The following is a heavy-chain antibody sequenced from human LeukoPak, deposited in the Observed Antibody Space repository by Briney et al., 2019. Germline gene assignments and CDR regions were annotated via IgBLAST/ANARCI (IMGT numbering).Heavy chain of an antibody. CDR3: ARVGVGIDDLDY. D-gene: IGHD2-21*01. J-gene: IGHJ4*02. CDR1: GFTFSSYA. V-gene: IGHV3-64*01. Sequence: GGSLRLSCAASGFTFSSYAMHWVRQAPGKGLEYVSAISSNGGSTYYANSVKGRFTISRDNSKNTLYLQMGSLRAEDMAVYYCARVGVGIDDLDYWGQGTLVTVSS. CDR2: ISSNGGST.